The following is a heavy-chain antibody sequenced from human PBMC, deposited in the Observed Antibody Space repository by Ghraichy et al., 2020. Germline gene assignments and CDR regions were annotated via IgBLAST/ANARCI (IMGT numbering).Heavy chain of an antibody. CDR3: AGAAAVKNWFDP. CDR1: GGSISSSNW. D-gene: IGHD6-13*01. Sequence: SETLFLTCAVSGGSISSSNWWIWVRQPPGKGLEWIGEIYHSGSTNYNPSLKSRVTISVDKSENQFSLKLNSVTAADTAVYYCAGAAAVKNWFDPWGQGTLVTVSS. J-gene: IGHJ5*02. V-gene: IGHV4-4*02. CDR2: IYHSGST.